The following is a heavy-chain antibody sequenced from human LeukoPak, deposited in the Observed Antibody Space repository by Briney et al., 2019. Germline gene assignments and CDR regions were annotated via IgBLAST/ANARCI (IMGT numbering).Heavy chain of an antibody. D-gene: IGHD6-13*01. Sequence: GGSLRLSCAASEFMFSSYDMHWVRQAPGKGLEWVAFIRYDGSNKYYADSVKGRFTISRDNSKNTLYVQMNTLRADDTAVYYCAKDHGSSDWYYFDYWGQGTLVTVSS. CDR2: IRYDGSNK. V-gene: IGHV3-30*02. CDR3: AKDHGSSDWYYFDY. J-gene: IGHJ4*02. CDR1: EFMFSSYD.